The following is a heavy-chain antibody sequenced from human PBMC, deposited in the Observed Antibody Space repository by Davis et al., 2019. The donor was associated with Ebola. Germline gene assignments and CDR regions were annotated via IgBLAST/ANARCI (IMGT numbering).Heavy chain of an antibody. Sequence: GESLKISCAASGFTFSSYAMHWVRQAPGKGLEWVAVISYDGSNKYYADSVKGRFTISRDNSKNTLYLQMNSLRAEDTAVYYCAKDVEDIVVVPAAFNEIYYYYGMDVWGQGTTVTVSS. D-gene: IGHD2-2*01. V-gene: IGHV3-30-3*01. CDR3: AKDVEDIVVVPAAFNEIYYYYGMDV. CDR2: ISYDGSNK. J-gene: IGHJ6*02. CDR1: GFTFSSYA.